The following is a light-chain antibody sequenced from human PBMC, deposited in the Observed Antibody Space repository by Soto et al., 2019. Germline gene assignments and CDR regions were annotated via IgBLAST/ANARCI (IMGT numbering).Light chain of an antibody. Sequence: EVVLTQSPATLSVSPGEGATLSCRARQSVNINLAWYQQKPGQAPRLLIYGASTRATGVPARFSGSGSGTEFTLTISILQSEDFAVYYCQQYNNWPITFGQGTRLEIK. V-gene: IGKV3-15*01. CDR1: QSVNIN. CDR3: QQYNNWPIT. J-gene: IGKJ5*01. CDR2: GAS.